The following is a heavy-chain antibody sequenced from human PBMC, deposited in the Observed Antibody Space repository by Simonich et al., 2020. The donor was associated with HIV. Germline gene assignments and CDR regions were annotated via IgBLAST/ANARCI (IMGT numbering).Heavy chain of an antibody. CDR1: GFTFRSYA. V-gene: IGHV3-30*07. CDR3: ASGGSISSVWADDY. CDR2: ISYDGSNK. D-gene: IGHD3-16*01. Sequence: QVQMVESGGGVVQPGRSLRLVCAASGFTFRSYAMHWVRQAPGKGLEWVAVISYDGSNKYSADSVKGRFPISRDNSKNTLYLQMNSLRAEDTAVYYCASGGSISSVWADDYWGQGTLVTVSS. J-gene: IGHJ4*02.